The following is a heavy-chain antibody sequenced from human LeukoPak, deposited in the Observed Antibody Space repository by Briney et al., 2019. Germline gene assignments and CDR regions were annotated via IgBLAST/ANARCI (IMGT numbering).Heavy chain of an antibody. J-gene: IGHJ4*02. CDR1: GGSFSGYY. CDR3: ARGWYSRGWELWEY. CDR2: VYHSGST. V-gene: IGHV4-34*01. Sequence: PSETLSLTCAVYGGSFSGYYWSWIRHPPEKGLDWIGEVYHSGSTNYNPSLKSRVTISVDTSKTQFPLKLRSVTSADTAVYYCARGWYSRGWELWEYWGQGTLVTVSS. D-gene: IGHD6-19*01.